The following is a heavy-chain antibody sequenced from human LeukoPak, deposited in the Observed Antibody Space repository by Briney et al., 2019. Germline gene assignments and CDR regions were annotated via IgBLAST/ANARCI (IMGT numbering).Heavy chain of an antibody. J-gene: IGHJ1*01. Sequence: GGSLRLSCAASGFTFSSYSMNWVRQAPGKGLEWVSSISSSSSYIYYADSVKGRFTISRDNAKNSLYLQMNSLRAEDTAVYYCAREEVVPAVITLAEYFQHWGQGTLVTVSS. CDR1: GFTFSSYS. V-gene: IGHV3-21*01. CDR2: ISSSSSYI. CDR3: AREEVVPAVITLAEYFQH. D-gene: IGHD2-2*01.